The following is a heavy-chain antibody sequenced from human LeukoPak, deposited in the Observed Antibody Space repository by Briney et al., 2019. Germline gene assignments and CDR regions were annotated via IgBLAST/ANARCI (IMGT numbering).Heavy chain of an antibody. V-gene: IGHV3-43D*03. CDR3: AKDVRGSASWYGLDY. J-gene: IGHJ4*02. Sequence: GGSLRLSCAASGFTFDDYAMHWVRQAPGKGLEWVSLISWDGGSTYYAGSVKGRFTISRDNSKNSLYLQMNSLRPEDTALYYCAKDVRGSASWYGLDYWGQGTLVTVSS. D-gene: IGHD6-13*01. CDR1: GFTFDDYA. CDR2: ISWDGGST.